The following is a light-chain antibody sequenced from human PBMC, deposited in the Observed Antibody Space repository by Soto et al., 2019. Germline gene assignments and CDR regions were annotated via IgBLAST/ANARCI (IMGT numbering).Light chain of an antibody. Sequence: QSALTQDASVPGSPGQSITISCTGTSSDVGGFNYVSWYQQHPGKAPKLMIYDVFTRPSGVSNRFSGSKSGNTASLTISALQAEDEADYYCTSWTSTSTYVFGSGTKVTVL. CDR2: DVF. CDR3: TSWTSTSTYV. J-gene: IGLJ1*01. V-gene: IGLV2-14*03. CDR1: SSDVGGFNY.